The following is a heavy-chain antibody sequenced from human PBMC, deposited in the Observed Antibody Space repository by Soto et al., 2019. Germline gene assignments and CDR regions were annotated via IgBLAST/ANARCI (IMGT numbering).Heavy chain of an antibody. Sequence: QVQLQQWGAGLLKPSETLSLTCAVYGGSFSGYYWSWIRQPPGKGLEWIGEINHSGSTNYNPSLKSRVTISVDTSKNQFSLKLSSVTAADTAVYYCARAPGALTYYYCPVLTGAFDYWGQGTLVTVSS. D-gene: IGHD3-10*01. CDR1: GGSFSGYY. V-gene: IGHV4-34*01. J-gene: IGHJ4*02. CDR3: ARAPGALTYYYCPVLTGAFDY. CDR2: INHSGST.